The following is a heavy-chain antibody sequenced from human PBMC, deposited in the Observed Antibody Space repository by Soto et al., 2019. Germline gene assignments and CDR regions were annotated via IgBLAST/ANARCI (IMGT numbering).Heavy chain of an antibody. J-gene: IGHJ4*02. CDR1: GYNFESYS. V-gene: IGHV1-3*01. CDR2: INGDSGRT. D-gene: IGHD4-17*01. CDR3: ARGWPVDDFGLPNDI. Sequence: QAQFVQSGAEVMKPGDSVTLSCEASGYNFESYSVHWVRQAPGQRLEWMGQINGDSGRTKYSPTFLGRVTMTRDKLTNTAYLELTSLRSDDTAVYYCARGWPVDDFGLPNDIWGQGTQVTVSS.